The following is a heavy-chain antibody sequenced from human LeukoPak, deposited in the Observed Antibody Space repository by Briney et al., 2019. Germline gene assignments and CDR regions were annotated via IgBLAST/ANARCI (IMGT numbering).Heavy chain of an antibody. CDR3: VTSIDLAGWGGFDV. CDR2: IYHSGST. Sequence: SETLSLTCTVSGGFITSSFYWSWIRQPPGKGLEWIGEIYHSGSTNYNASLKSRVTISVDTSKNQFSLKVNSVTVADTAVYYCVTSIDLAGWGGFDVWGQGRMVTVSS. CDR1: GGFITSSFY. J-gene: IGHJ3*01. D-gene: IGHD1-26*01. V-gene: IGHV4-4*02.